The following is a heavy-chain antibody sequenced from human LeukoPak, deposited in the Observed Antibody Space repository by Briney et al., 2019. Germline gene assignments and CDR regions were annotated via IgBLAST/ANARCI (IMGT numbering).Heavy chain of an antibody. J-gene: IGHJ4*02. V-gene: IGHV1-18*01. D-gene: IGHD3-10*01. CDR1: GYSFTNYG. CDR3: AGGSGSYPFDY. Sequence: ASVKVSCKVFGYSFTNYGISWVRQAPGQGLEWMGWISAYNGNTNYAQKLQGRVTMTRDTSTSTVYMELRRLRSDDTAVYYCAGGSGSYPFDYWGQGTLVTVSS. CDR2: ISAYNGNT.